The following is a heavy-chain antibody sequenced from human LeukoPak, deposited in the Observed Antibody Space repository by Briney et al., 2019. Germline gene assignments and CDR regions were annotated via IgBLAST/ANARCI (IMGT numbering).Heavy chain of an antibody. J-gene: IGHJ4*02. D-gene: IGHD3-22*01. V-gene: IGHV3-23*01. CDR2: ISGSGGGT. Sequence: GGSLRLSCAASGFTFSSYAMSWVRQAPGKGLEWVSAISGSGGGTYYADSVKGRFTISRDNSKNTLYLQMNSLRAEDTAVYYCARDPTTYDSSGYYPGYWGQGTLVTVSS. CDR3: ARDPTTYDSSGYYPGY. CDR1: GFTFSSYA.